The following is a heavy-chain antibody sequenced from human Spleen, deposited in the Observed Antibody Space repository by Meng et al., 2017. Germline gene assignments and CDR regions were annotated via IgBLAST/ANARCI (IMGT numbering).Heavy chain of an antibody. J-gene: IGHJ4*02. CDR3: ATNPFTPAPDY. Sequence: GESLKISCTASGFTFSDYPMNWVRQAPGKGLEWVSSISPTSTYMYYAGSVKGRFTISRDNSKNTLYLQMNSLRAEDTAMYYCATNPFTPAPDYWGQGTLVTVSS. V-gene: IGHV3-21*04. CDR1: GFTFSDYP. D-gene: IGHD1-14*01. CDR2: ISPTSTYM.